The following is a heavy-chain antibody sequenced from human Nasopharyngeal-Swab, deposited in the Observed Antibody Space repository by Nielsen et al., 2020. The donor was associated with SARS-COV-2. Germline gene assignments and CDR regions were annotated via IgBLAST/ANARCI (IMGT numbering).Heavy chain of an antibody. D-gene: IGHD4-23*01. CDR1: GFSFSTFW. CDR3: ARDLGGFGGY. V-gene: IGHV3-74*01. CDR2: INTEGRRT. Sequence: GESLKISCAASGFSFSTFWMHWVRQVPGEGLVWVSRINTEGRRTNYAESVKGRFTISRDNVKNMLYLQMNNLRPEDTAVYYCARDLGGFGGYWGQGTLATVSS. J-gene: IGHJ4*02.